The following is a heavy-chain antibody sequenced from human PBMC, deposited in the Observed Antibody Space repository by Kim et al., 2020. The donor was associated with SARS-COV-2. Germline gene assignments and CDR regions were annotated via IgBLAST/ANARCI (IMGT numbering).Heavy chain of an antibody. CDR2: ISGDGGST. V-gene: IGHV3-43*02. CDR1: GFTFDDYA. Sequence: GGSLRLSCAASGFTFDDYAMHWVRQAPGKGLEWVSLISGDGGSTYYADSVNGRFTNSSDNSKNTLYLEMNSLRNEDTACYYCAKVLRGCYHFNGIDFWGQGTMVTVSS. D-gene: IGHD3-22*01. J-gene: IGHJ3*01. CDR3: AKVLRGCYHFNGIDF.